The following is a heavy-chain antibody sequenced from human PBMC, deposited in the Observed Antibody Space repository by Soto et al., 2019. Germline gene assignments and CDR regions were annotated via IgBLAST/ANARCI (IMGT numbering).Heavy chain of an antibody. CDR2: IYYSGST. D-gene: IGHD1-26*01. V-gene: IGHV4-39*01. J-gene: IGHJ6*02. Sequence: SETLSLTCTVSGGSISSSSYYWGWIRQPPGKGLEWIGSIYYSGSTYYNPSLKSRVTISVDTSKNQFSLKLSSVTAADTAVYYGAMIVGATPVFDYYGMDVWGQGTTVTVSS. CDR1: GGSISSSSYY. CDR3: AMIVGATPVFDYYGMDV.